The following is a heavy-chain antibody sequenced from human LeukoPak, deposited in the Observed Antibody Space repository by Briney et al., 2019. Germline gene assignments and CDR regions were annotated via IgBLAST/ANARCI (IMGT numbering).Heavy chain of an antibody. CDR3: ARESGSSWYLDY. J-gene: IGHJ4*02. Sequence: PGGSLRLSCAASGFTFSSYSMNWVRQAPGKGLEWVSSISSSSSYIYYADSVKGRFTISRDNAKNSLYLQMNSLRAEDTAVYYCARESGSSWYLDYWGQGTLVTVSS. CDR2: ISSSSSYI. V-gene: IGHV3-21*01. CDR1: GFTFSSYS. D-gene: IGHD6-13*01.